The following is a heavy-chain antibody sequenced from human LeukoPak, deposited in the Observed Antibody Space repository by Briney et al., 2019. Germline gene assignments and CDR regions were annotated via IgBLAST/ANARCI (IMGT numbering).Heavy chain of an antibody. J-gene: IGHJ6*02. CDR2: INHSGST. D-gene: IGHD5-12*01. Sequence: SETLSLTCAVYGGSFSGYYWSWIRQPPGKGREWIGEINHSGSTNYSPSLKSRVTISVDTSKNQFSLKLSSVTAADTAVYYCARIRVGYDFRSLYYYYGMDVWGQGTTVTVSS. CDR1: GGSFSGYY. CDR3: ARIRVGYDFRSLYYYYGMDV. V-gene: IGHV4-34*01.